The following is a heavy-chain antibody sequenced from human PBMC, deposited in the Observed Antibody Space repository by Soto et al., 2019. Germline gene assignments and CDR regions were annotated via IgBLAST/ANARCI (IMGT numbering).Heavy chain of an antibody. V-gene: IGHV3-53*01. D-gene: IGHD2-21*01. J-gene: IGHJ6*02. CDR3: ASPITPAPQIAMSWYDFAMDV. CDR2: LYRGGTA. Sequence: PGGSLRLSCAASGFLVNSKYMTWVRQAPGKGMEWVSSLYRGGTAYYADTVKGRFTVSRDNSRNTLYLQMNSLRDEDTAVYYCASPITPAPQIAMSWYDFAMDVWGQGTTVTV. CDR1: GFLVNSKY.